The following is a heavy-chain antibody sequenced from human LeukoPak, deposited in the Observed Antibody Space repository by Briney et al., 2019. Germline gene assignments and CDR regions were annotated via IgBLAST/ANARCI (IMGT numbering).Heavy chain of an antibody. Sequence: SQTLSLTCTVSGASIGTGGFYWSWILQHPGKGLEWIGNIYSSGSTSYNPSLMSRLSISVDTSKSQFSLELTSVTAADTAVYYCARASTSNYYYSYWGQGTLVTVSS. CDR3: ARASTSNYYYSY. CDR1: GASIGTGGFY. D-gene: IGHD3-22*01. V-gene: IGHV4-31*03. J-gene: IGHJ4*02. CDR2: IYSSGST.